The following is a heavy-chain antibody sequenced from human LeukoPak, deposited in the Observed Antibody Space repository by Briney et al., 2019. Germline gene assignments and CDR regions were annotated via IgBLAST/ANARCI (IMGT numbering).Heavy chain of an antibody. Sequence: PSETLSLTCTVSGGSISSSSYYWGWIRQPPGKGLEWIGSIYYSGSTYYNPSLKSRVTISVDTSKNQFSLKLSSVTAADTAVYYCARAVGRDYGSGFDAFDIWGQGTMVTVSS. CDR3: ARAVGRDYGSGFDAFDI. J-gene: IGHJ3*02. V-gene: IGHV4-39*07. CDR1: GGSISSSSYY. CDR2: IYYSGST. D-gene: IGHD3-10*01.